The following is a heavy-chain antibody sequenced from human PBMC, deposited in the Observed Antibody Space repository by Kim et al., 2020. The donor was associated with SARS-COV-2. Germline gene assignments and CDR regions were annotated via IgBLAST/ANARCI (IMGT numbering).Heavy chain of an antibody. CDR1: GITFSSYW. D-gene: IGHD1-26*01. CDR3: ARDSGSSFDI. Sequence: GGSLRLSCAASGITFSSYWMHWVRQAPGKGLVWVSNIGGDGTGATYADSVKGRFTISRDNAKNTLYLQMNNLRPEDAAVYYCARDSGSSFDIWCQGTMV. V-gene: IGHV3-74*03. J-gene: IGHJ3*02. CDR2: IGGDGTGA.